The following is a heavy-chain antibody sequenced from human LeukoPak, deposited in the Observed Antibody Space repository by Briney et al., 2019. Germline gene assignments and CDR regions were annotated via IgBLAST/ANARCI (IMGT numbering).Heavy chain of an antibody. CDR1: GGSISSGDYF. CDR2: IYYSGST. V-gene: IGHV4-30-4*01. CDR3: ARGIGYCTNGVCPPWYFDL. J-gene: IGHJ2*01. Sequence: SETLSLTCTVSGGSISSGDYFWSWIRQHPGKGLEWIGYIYYSGSTYYNPSLKSRVTISVDTSKNQFSLKLSSVTAADTAVYYCARGIGYCTNGVCPPWYFDLWGRGTLVTVSS. D-gene: IGHD2-8*01.